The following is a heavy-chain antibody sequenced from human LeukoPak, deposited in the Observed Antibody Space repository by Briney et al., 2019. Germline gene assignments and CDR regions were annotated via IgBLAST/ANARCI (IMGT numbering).Heavy chain of an antibody. J-gene: IGHJ3*02. V-gene: IGHV4-38-2*02. D-gene: IGHD2-2*01. CDR2: IYHSGST. CDR3: AREGAYRVVVVPAARDAFDI. Sequence: SETLSLTCTVSGGSISSYYWSWIRQPPGKGLEWIGSIYHSGSTYYNPSLKSRVTISVDTSKNQFSLKLSSVTAADTAVYYCAREGAYRVVVVPAARDAFDIWGQGTMVTVSS. CDR1: GGSISSYY.